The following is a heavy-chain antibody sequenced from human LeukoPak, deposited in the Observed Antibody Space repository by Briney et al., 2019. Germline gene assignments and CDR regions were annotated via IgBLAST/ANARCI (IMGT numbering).Heavy chain of an antibody. D-gene: IGHD4-17*01. CDR1: GFTLSVSS. CDR3: TGHPDDYGDYAIDY. Sequence: GGSLRLSCAASGFTLSVSSMHWVRQASGKGLEWVGRIRSEANNYATAYGASVKGRFIISRDDSKNTAYLQMNSLKSEDTAVYYCTGHPDDYGDYAIDYWGQGTLVTVSS. J-gene: IGHJ4*02. V-gene: IGHV3-73*01. CDR2: IRSEANNYAT.